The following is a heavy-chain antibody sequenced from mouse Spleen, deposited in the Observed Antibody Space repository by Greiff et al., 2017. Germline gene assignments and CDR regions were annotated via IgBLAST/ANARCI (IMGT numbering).Heavy chain of an antibody. D-gene: IGHD2-2*01. CDR3: ARSSVGYYSDY. Sequence: QVQLQQPGAELVRPGTSVKLSCKASGYTFTSYWMHWVKQRPGQGLEWIGVIDPSDSYTNYNQKFKGKATLTVDTSSSTAYMQLSSLTSEDSAVYYCARSSVGYYSDYWGQGTTLTVSS. CDR2: IDPSDSYT. V-gene: IGHV1-59*01. J-gene: IGHJ2*01. CDR1: GYTFTSYW.